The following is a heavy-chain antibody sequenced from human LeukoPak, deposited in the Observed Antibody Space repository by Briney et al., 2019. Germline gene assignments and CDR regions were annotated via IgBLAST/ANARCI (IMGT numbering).Heavy chain of an antibody. CDR2: IYTSGST. D-gene: IGHD2-15*01. CDR3: ARDDANIVVAVGAFDI. CDR1: GGSISSGSYY. V-gene: IGHV4-61*02. Sequence: PSETLSLTCTVSGGSISSGSYYWSWIRQPAGKGLEWIGRIYTSGSTNYNPSLKSRVTISVDTSKNQFSLKLSSVTAADTAVYYCARDDANIVVAVGAFDIWGQGTMVTVSS. J-gene: IGHJ3*02.